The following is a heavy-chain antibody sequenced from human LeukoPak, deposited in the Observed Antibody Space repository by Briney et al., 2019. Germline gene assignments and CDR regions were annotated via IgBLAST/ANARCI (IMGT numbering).Heavy chain of an antibody. CDR2: IYYSGGT. V-gene: IGHV4-59*11. D-gene: IGHD3-22*01. CDR3: ARFDSSGYYLDY. J-gene: IGHJ4*02. CDR1: GVSISSHY. Sequence: PSETLSLPCTASGVSISSHYWIWIRQPPGKGLECIGYIYYSGGTNYTPSLKSRVAISGDTSKNQFSLMLNSVTAGDTAVYYCARFDSSGYYLDYWGQGTLVTVSS.